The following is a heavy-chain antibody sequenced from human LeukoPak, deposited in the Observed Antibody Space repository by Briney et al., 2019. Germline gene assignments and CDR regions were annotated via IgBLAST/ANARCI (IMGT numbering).Heavy chain of an antibody. CDR1: GGTFSSYA. CDR2: IIPILGIA. D-gene: IGHD6-19*01. Sequence: GASVKVSCKASGGTFSSYAISWVRQAPGQGLEWMGRIIPILGIANYAQKFQGRVAITRDRSASTAYMELSSLRSEDTAVYYCATPGEYSSGWGFDYWGQGTLVTVSS. J-gene: IGHJ4*02. CDR3: ATPGEYSSGWGFDY. V-gene: IGHV1-69*04.